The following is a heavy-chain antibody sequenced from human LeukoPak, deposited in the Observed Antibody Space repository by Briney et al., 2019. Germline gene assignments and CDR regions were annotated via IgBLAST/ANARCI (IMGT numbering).Heavy chain of an antibody. CDR1: GFTFSSYA. J-gene: IGHJ4*02. CDR2: ISGSGGST. CDR3: AREGSYYGSGSYYSFDY. Sequence: PGGSLRLSCAASGFTFSSYAMSWVRQAPGKGLEWVSAISGSGGSTYYADSVKGRFTISRDNAKNSLYLQMNSLRAEDTAVYYCAREGSYYGSGSYYSFDYWGQGTLVTVSS. D-gene: IGHD3-10*01. V-gene: IGHV3-23*01.